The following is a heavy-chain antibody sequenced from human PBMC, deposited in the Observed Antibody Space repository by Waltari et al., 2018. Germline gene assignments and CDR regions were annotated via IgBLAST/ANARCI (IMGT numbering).Heavy chain of an antibody. J-gene: IGHJ5*02. Sequence: QLQLQESGPGLVKPSGTLSLRCAVSGDPVSSPYWWSWVRQSPQKGREWIGQVHANGRSNYNPSFASRVTVSLNTSKNLFSLKVTSATAADTGLYYCARDRGRGLYLDTWGPGTLVTVSP. V-gene: IGHV4-4*02. CDR2: VHANGRS. CDR1: GDPVSSPYW. D-gene: IGHD2-15*01. CDR3: ARDRGRGLYLDT.